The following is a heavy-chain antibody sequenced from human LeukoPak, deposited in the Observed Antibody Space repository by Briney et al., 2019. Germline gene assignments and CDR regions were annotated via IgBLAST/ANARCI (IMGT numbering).Heavy chain of an antibody. CDR3: ATGPWFGESPFDY. D-gene: IGHD3-10*01. J-gene: IGHJ4*02. Sequence: GASVKVSCKVSGYTLTELSMHWVRQAPGKGVEWMGGFDPEDGETIYAQKFQGRVTMTEDTSTDTAYMELSSLRSEDTAVYYCATGPWFGESPFDYWGQGTLVTVSS. V-gene: IGHV1-24*01. CDR2: FDPEDGET. CDR1: GYTLTELS.